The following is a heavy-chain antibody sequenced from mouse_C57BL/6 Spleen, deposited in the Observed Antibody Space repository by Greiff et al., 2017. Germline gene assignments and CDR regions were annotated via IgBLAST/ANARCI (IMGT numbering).Heavy chain of an antibody. CDR3: ARDRGYGSSHWYCDV. Sequence: EVQRVESGGGLVKPGGSLKLSCAASGFTFSSYAMSWVRQTPEKRLEWVATISDGGSYTYYPDNVKGRFTISRDNAKNNLYLQSSQLKSEDTAMYYCARDRGYGSSHWYCDVWGTGTTVTVSS. D-gene: IGHD1-1*01. V-gene: IGHV5-4*01. CDR2: ISDGGSYT. CDR1: GFTFSSYA. J-gene: IGHJ1*03.